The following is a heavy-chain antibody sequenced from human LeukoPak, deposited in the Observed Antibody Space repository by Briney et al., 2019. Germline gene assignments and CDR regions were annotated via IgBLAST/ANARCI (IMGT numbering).Heavy chain of an antibody. CDR3: ARDMYFTYYYDSCGYSAFYI. CDR2: INHSGRT. J-gene: IGHJ3*02. V-gene: IGHV4-34*01. CDR1: GASVSSYS. D-gene: IGHD3-22*01. Sequence: SESLSLTCALYGASVSSYSCSWDRQPPERGLEWIGEINHSGRTTYNTSLKTRVTISVDKSKKQFSLKLNSVTAADTAVYYCARDMYFTYYYDSCGYSAFYIWGQGTMVTVSS.